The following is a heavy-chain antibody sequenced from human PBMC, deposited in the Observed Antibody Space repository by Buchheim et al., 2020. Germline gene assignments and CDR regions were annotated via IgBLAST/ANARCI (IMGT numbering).Heavy chain of an antibody. CDR3: ARDRRITGTIGWFDP. J-gene: IGHJ5*02. V-gene: IGHV4-34*01. D-gene: IGHD1-7*01. Sequence: QVQLQQWGAGLLKPSETLSLTCAVYGGSFSGYYWSWIRQPPGKGLEWIGEINHSGSTNYNPSLKSRVTISVDTSKNQFSLKLSSVTAADTAVYYCARDRRITGTIGWFDPWGQGTL. CDR1: GGSFSGYY. CDR2: INHSGST.